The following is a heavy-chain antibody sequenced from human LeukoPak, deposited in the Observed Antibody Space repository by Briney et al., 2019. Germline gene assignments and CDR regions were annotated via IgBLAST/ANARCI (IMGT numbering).Heavy chain of an antibody. V-gene: IGHV1-69*04. Sequence: ASVKVSCKASGGTFSSYTISWVRQAPGQGLEWMGRIIPILGIANYAQKFQGRATITADKSTSTAYMELSSLRSEDTAVYYCARDGYCTNGVCYLIWFDPWGQGTLVTVSS. CDR2: IIPILGIA. D-gene: IGHD2-8*01. CDR3: ARDGYCTNGVCYLIWFDP. J-gene: IGHJ5*02. CDR1: GGTFSSYT.